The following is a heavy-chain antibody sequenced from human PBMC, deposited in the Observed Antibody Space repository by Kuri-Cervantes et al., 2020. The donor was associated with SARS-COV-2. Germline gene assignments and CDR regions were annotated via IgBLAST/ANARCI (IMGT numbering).Heavy chain of an antibody. CDR1: GFTSSSYW. Sequence: GESLKISCAASGFTSSSYWMHWVRQAPGKGLVWVSRINSDGSSTSYADSVKGRFTISRDNSKNTLYLQMGSLRAEDMAVYYCARYPFDYWGQGTLVTVSS. CDR3: ARYPFDY. CDR2: INSDGSST. D-gene: IGHD2-2*01. V-gene: IGHV3-74*01. J-gene: IGHJ4*02.